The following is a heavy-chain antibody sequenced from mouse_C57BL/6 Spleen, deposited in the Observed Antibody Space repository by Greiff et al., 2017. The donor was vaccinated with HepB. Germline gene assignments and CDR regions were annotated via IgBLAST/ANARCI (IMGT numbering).Heavy chain of an antibody. J-gene: IGHJ3*01. CDR2: IHPNSGST. D-gene: IGHD1-1*01. CDR3: ATYYGSSPGWFAY. CDR1: GYTFTSYW. Sequence: VKLQQPGAELVKPGASVKLSCKASGYTFTSYWMHWVKQRPGQGLEWIGMIHPNSGSTNYNEKFKSKATLTVDKSSSTAYMQLSSLTSEDSAVYYCATYYGSSPGWFAYWGQGTLVTVSA. V-gene: IGHV1-64*01.